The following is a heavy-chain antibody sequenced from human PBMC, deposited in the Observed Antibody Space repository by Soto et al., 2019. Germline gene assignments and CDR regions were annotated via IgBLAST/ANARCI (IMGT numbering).Heavy chain of an antibody. Sequence: GGSLRLSCAASGFTFSSYWMSWVRQAPGKGLEWVANIKQDGSEKYYVESVKGRFTISRDNAKNSLYLQMNSLRAEDTAVYYCARVDSGPGVYYFDYWGQGTLVTVSS. V-gene: IGHV3-7*01. CDR3: ARVDSGPGVYYFDY. D-gene: IGHD2-2*01. CDR1: GFTFSSYW. CDR2: IKQDGSEK. J-gene: IGHJ4*02.